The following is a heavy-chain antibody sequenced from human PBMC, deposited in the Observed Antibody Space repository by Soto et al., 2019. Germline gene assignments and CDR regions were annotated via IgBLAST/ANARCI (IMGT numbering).Heavy chain of an antibody. J-gene: IGHJ4*02. V-gene: IGHV4-39*01. CDR2: IYYSGST. Sequence: PSETLSLTCTVSGGSISSSSYYWGWIRQPPGKGLEWIGSIYYSGSTYYNPSLKSRVTISVDTSKNQFSLKLSSVTAADTAVYYCARRVGVRGVTCDYWGQGTLVTVPQ. CDR1: GGSISSSSYY. D-gene: IGHD3-10*02. CDR3: ARRVGVRGVTCDY.